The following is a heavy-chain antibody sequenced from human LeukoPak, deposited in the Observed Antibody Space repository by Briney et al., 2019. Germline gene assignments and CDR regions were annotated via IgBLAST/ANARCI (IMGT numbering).Heavy chain of an antibody. Sequence: GGSLRLSCAASGFTFSRYWMSWVRQAPGKGLEWVANIKQDGSEKHHVDTVKGRFTICRDNAKKSLYLQVNSLGGEDTAVYYCAKADDRDSGSYSGFDYWGQGILVTVSS. CDR3: AKADDRDSGSYSGFDY. CDR2: IKQDGSEK. V-gene: IGHV3-7*01. CDR1: GFTFSRYW. D-gene: IGHD3-10*01. J-gene: IGHJ4*02.